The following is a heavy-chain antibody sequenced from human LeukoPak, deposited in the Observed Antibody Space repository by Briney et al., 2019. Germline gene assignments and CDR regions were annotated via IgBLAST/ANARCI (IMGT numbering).Heavy chain of an antibody. CDR3: ASDSGYDGTFDY. CDR1: GYTFTGYY. D-gene: IGHD5-12*01. CDR2: INPNSGGT. Sequence: ASVKVSCKASGYTFTGYYMHWVRQAPGQGLEWMGRINPNSGGTNYAQKFQGRVTVTRDTSISTAYMELSRLRSDDTAVYYCASDSGYDGTFDYWGQGTLVTVSS. V-gene: IGHV1-2*06. J-gene: IGHJ4*02.